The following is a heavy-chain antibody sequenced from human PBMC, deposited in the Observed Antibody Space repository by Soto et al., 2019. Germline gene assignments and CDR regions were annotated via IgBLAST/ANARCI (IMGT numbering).Heavy chain of an antibody. CDR1: GFTFSDYY. V-gene: IGHV3-11*01. J-gene: IGHJ6*02. CDR3: ARPGYCTNGLCYTDYYYGMDV. D-gene: IGHD2-8*01. CDR2: ISSSGTTI. Sequence: QVQLVESGGGLVKPGGSLRLSCAASGFTFSDYYMSWIRQAPGKGLEWVSYISSSGTTIYYADSVKGRFTISRDNTKKSLYLQMNSLRAEDTAVYYCARPGYCTNGLCYTDYYYGMDVWGLGTTVTVSS.